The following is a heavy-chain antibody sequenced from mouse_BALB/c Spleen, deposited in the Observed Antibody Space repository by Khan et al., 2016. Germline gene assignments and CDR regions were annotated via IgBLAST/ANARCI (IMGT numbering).Heavy chain of an antibody. CDR2: IDPANDNT. CDR1: GFNIKDTY. Sequence: EVQLQESGAELVKPGASVKLSCTASGFNIKDTYMHWMIQTPEQGLEWIGRIDPANDNTKYDPKFQGKATITADTSSNTAYLQLSSLTSEDTAVXYCARSYYDSWFVYWGQGTLVTVSA. V-gene: IGHV14-3*02. D-gene: IGHD2-4*01. CDR3: ARSYYDSWFVY. J-gene: IGHJ3*01.